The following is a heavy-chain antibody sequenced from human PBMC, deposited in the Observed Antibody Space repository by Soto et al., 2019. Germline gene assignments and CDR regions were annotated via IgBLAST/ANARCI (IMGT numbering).Heavy chain of an antibody. Sequence: SETLSLTCTVSGGSISSGGYYWSWIRQHPGKGLEWIGYIYYSGSTYYNPSLKSRVTISVDTSKNQFSLKLSSVTAADTAVYYCARSDDSSGYPTQLDYWGQGTLVTVSS. J-gene: IGHJ4*02. CDR3: ARSDDSSGYPTQLDY. CDR2: IYYSGST. V-gene: IGHV4-31*03. D-gene: IGHD3-22*01. CDR1: GGSISSGGYY.